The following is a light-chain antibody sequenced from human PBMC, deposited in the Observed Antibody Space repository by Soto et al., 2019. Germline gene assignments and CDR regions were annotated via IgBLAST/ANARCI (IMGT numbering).Light chain of an antibody. V-gene: IGLV2-11*01. Sequence: QAVVTQPRSVSGSPGQSVTISCSGTSSNIGNYNYVSWYQQHPGKAPKLLIYDVTKRPSGVPDRFSGSKSGNTASLTISGLQAEDEADYFCCSYAGSYTFYVFGTETKVTVL. CDR1: SSNIGNYNY. J-gene: IGLJ1*01. CDR2: DVT. CDR3: CSYAGSYTFYV.